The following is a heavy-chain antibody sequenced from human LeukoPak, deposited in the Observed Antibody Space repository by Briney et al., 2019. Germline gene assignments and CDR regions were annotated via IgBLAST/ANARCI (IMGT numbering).Heavy chain of an antibody. CDR1: GYNFTSYW. CDR2: IYPGDSDT. V-gene: IGHV5-51*01. Sequence: GESLKISCKGSGYNFTSYWIGWVRQMPGTGLEWMGIIYPGDSDTRYSPSFQGQVTISADKSISTAYLQWSSLKASDTAMYYCTRPCGSYYGFAVLDAFDIWGQGTMVTVSS. D-gene: IGHD1-26*01. J-gene: IGHJ3*02. CDR3: TRPCGSYYGFAVLDAFDI.